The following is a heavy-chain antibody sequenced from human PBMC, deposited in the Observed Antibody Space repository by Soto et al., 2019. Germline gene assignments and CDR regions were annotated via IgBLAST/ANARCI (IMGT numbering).Heavy chain of an antibody. D-gene: IGHD5-18*01. J-gene: IGHJ5*02. CDR3: ARDVETSMDGLNYFDP. CDR2: ISSAGSYI. CDR1: GLSFSSDT. Sequence: LRLSFAASGLSFSSDTMNWIRQAPGKGLEWVSSISSAGSYIYYADSVKGRFTVSRDNAKNSLYLQMNSLRAEDTAVYYCARDVETSMDGLNYFDPWGQGTLVTVSS. V-gene: IGHV3-21*01.